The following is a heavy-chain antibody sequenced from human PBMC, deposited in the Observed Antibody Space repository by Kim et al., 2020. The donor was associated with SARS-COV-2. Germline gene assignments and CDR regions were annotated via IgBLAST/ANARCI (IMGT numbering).Heavy chain of an antibody. CDR1: GGSFRTYF. J-gene: IGHJ5*02. D-gene: IGHD2-15*01. Sequence: SETLSLTCTLYGGSFRTYFWTWIRQSPGKGLEWLAEINHTGSTNYNPSLNSRATISLDMSNNQFSLHLRSVTAADTAVYYCARGHPMVLPAALTGHDP. CDR3: ARGHPMVLPAALTGHDP. V-gene: IGHV4-34*01. CDR2: INHTGST.